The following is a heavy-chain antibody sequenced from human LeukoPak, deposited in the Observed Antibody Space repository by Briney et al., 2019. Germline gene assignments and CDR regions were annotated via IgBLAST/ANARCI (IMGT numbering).Heavy chain of an antibody. CDR1: GYTFTSYG. D-gene: IGHD3-10*01. CDR3: ARDLTMVRGVIYYFDY. CDR2: ISAYNGNT. V-gene: IGHV1-18*01. Sequence: ASVKVSCKASGYTFTSYGISWVRQAPGQGLEWMGWISAYNGNTNYAQKLQGRVTMTTDTSTSTAYMELRSLRSDDTAVYYCARDLTMVRGVIYYFDYWGQGTLVTVSS. J-gene: IGHJ4*02.